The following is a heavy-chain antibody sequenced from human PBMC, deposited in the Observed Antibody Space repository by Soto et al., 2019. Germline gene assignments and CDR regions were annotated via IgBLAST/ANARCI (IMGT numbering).Heavy chain of an antibody. D-gene: IGHD3-22*01. Sequence: SETLSLTCTVSGDSFSSDSYYWSWIRQLPGKGLEWIGSRSYSGDTHYNPSLTSRVSMSVDTSEKHFSLRLTSVTAADTAVYSCARDLGSNQWFFAYWGQGTLVTVSS. CDR1: GDSFSSDSYY. V-gene: IGHV4-31*03. CDR2: RSYSGDT. J-gene: IGHJ4*02. CDR3: ARDLGSNQWFFAY.